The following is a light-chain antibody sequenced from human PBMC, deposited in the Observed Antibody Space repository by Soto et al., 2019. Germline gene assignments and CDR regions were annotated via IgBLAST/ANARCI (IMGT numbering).Light chain of an antibody. V-gene: IGKV3-15*01. Sequence: EIVMTQSPATLSVTPGETGTLSCRASQDVNTFLAWYQQKPGQAPRLLIYDASTRGTGIPARFSGSGSGTDFTLTITSLQSEDFAVYYCQQYYNWPPLFTFGPGTKVD. CDR3: QQYYNWPPLFT. J-gene: IGKJ3*01. CDR2: DAS. CDR1: QDVNTF.